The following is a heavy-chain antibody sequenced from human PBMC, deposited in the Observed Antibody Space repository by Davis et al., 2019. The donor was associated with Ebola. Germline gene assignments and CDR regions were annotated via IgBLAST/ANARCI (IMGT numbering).Heavy chain of an antibody. Sequence: GESLKISCAASGFTFSSNSMNWVRQAPGKGLEWVSSISSSSNYIYYADSVKGRFTISRDYAKNSLYLQMNSLRAEDTAVYYCVRDPALVVTGGGWFFGLWGRGTLVTVSS. J-gene: IGHJ2*01. CDR1: GFTFSSNS. CDR2: ISSSSNYI. CDR3: VRDPALVVTGGGWFFGL. V-gene: IGHV3-21*01. D-gene: IGHD2-21*02.